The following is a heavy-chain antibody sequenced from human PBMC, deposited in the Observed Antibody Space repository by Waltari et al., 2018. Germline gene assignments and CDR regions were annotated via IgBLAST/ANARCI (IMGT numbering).Heavy chain of an antibody. D-gene: IGHD2-2*01. Sequence: QVQLVQSGAEAKKPGSSVKVSCKASGGPFSSYAISLVRQAPGQGLEWMGGIIPVFGTANYAQKFQDRLAITADESTSTAYMELSSLRSEDTAAYYCTTSSYCGTTTCYQYYGMDVWGQGTTVTVSS. CDR3: TTSSYCGTTTCYQYYGMDV. CDR2: IIPVFGTA. V-gene: IGHV1-69*01. CDR1: GGPFSSYA. J-gene: IGHJ6*02.